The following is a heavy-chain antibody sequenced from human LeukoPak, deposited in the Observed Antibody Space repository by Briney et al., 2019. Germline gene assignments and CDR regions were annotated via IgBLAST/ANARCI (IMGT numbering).Heavy chain of an antibody. Sequence: SETLSLTCAVSGGSISSSNWWSWVRQPPGKGLEWIGEIYHSGSTNYNPSLKSRVTISVDTSNNQFSLKLSSVTAADTAVYYCARTPIYYYDNSGYYNWGQGTLVTVSS. D-gene: IGHD3-22*01. CDR2: IYHSGST. CDR1: GGSISSSNW. J-gene: IGHJ4*02. V-gene: IGHV4-4*02. CDR3: ARTPIYYYDNSGYYN.